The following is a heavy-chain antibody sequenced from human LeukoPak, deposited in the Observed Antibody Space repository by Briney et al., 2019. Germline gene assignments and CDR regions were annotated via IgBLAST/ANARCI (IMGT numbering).Heavy chain of an antibody. CDR1: GFTVSSNY. V-gene: IGHV3-66*02. CDR2: IYSGGST. J-gene: IGHJ5*02. CDR3: ASRGYSYGYWFDP. D-gene: IGHD5-18*01. Sequence: GGSLRLSCAASGFTVSSNYMSWVRQAPGKGLEWVPVIYSGGSTYFADSVKGRFTISRDNSKNTLYLQMNSLRAEDTAVYYCASRGYSYGYWFDPWGQGTLVTVSS.